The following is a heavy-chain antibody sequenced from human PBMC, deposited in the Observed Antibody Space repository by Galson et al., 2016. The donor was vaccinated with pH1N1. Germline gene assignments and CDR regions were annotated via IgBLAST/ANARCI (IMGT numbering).Heavy chain of an antibody. CDR1: GDSVSSNSAT. J-gene: IGHJ3*02. D-gene: IGHD3-3*01. CDR2: TYYRSKWYN. V-gene: IGHV6-1*01. Sequence: CAISGDSVSSNSATWNWIRQSPSRGLEWLGRTYYRSKWYNDYAESVKSRITISPDTSKNQLSLQLNSVTPADTAVYYCARGVIDYDFWSGYQGHAAFDIWGQGTMVIVSS. CDR3: ARGVIDYDFWSGYQGHAAFDI.